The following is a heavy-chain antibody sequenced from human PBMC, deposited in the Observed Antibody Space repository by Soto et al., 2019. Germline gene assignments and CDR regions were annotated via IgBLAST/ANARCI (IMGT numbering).Heavy chain of an antibody. CDR1: GYSFTSYG. V-gene: IGHV5-10-1*01. J-gene: IGHJ6*01. D-gene: IGHD6-25*01. CDR3: ARTGAAVKYYYGVDI. CDR2: IDPSDSYT. Sequence: GESLKISCRGSGYSFTSYGISWVRQMPGKGLEWMGRIDPSDSYTNYSPSFQGHVTISADKSISTAYLQWSSLKASDTAMYYCARTGAAVKYYYGVDIWGQGTTGTVSS.